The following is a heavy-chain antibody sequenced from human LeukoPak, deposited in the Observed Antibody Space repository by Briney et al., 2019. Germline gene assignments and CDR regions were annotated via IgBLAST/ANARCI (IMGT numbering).Heavy chain of an antibody. Sequence: PGGSLTLSCAASGFTFSSHGMHWVSQAPGKGLGWVAVIWYDGSNKYYADSVKGRLPISRDNSKNTLYLQRNSLKTENTAVYYCAGILRSSSGYYFDNSGQGTLFTVSS. V-gene: IGHV3-33*01. D-gene: IGHD3-10*01. J-gene: IGHJ4*02. CDR2: IWYDGSNK. CDR3: AGILRSSSGYYFDN. CDR1: GFTFSSHG.